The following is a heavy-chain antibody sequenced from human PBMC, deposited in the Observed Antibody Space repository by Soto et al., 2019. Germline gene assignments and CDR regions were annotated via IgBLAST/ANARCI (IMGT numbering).Heavy chain of an antibody. CDR2: IYYSGST. D-gene: IGHD5-12*01. V-gene: IGHV4-31*03. CDR3: ARDRSRRGYSGYEDWLDP. Sequence: PSETLSLTCTVSGGSISSGGYYWSWILQHPRKGLEWIGYIYYSGSTYYNPSLKSRVTISVDTSKNQFSLKLSSVTAADTAVYYCARDRSRRGYSGYEDWLDPWGQGTLVTVSS. J-gene: IGHJ5*02. CDR1: GGSISSGGYY.